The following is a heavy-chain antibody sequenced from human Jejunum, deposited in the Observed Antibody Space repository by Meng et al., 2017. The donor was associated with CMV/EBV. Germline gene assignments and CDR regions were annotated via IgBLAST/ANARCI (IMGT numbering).Heavy chain of an antibody. V-gene: IGHV1-18*01. CDR1: GYTFTSYA. Sequence: QGQLVQSGCELKKPGASVKVSCKASGYTFTSYAMNWVRQAPGQGLEWMGWISAYNGDTNYAQTLQGRVTMTTDTSTSTAYMELRSLRSDDTAVYFCARLVVVTSISGPRWFDPWGQGTLVTVSS. CDR2: ISAYNGDT. J-gene: IGHJ5*02. D-gene: IGHD2-21*02. CDR3: ARLVVVTSISGPRWFDP.